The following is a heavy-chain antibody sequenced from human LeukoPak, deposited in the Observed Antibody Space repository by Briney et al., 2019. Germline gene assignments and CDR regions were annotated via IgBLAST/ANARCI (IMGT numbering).Heavy chain of an antibody. D-gene: IGHD5-24*01. CDR2: IYSRGYSGGGP. V-gene: IGHV3-66*01. J-gene: IGHJ4*02. CDR1: GFIVSSNH. CDR3: ARDVYGDGYNSFDY. Sequence: PGGSLRLSCAVSGFIVSSNHMNGVRQAPGKGLEWVSVIYSRGYSGGGPFYADSVKGRFTTSSDSSKNTLFLQMNSLRAEDTAVYYCARDVYGDGYNSFDYWGLGILVTVSS.